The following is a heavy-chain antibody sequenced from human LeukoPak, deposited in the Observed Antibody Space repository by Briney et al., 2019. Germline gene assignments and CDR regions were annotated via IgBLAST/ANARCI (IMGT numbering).Heavy chain of an antibody. J-gene: IGHJ4*02. CDR2: ISYDGSNE. Sequence: GGSLRLSCAASGFTFSSYVMHWVRQAPGKGLEWVAIISYDGSNEYYADSAKGRFTISRDNAKNSLYLQMDSLRAEDTAVYYCARRAMTERGHSYGLDYWGQGTLVTVSS. CDR1: GFTFSSYV. V-gene: IGHV3-30*04. CDR3: ARRAMTERGHSYGLDY. D-gene: IGHD5-18*01.